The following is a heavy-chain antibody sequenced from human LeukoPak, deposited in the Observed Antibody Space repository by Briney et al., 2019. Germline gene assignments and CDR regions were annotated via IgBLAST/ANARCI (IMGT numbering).Heavy chain of an antibody. D-gene: IGHD6-13*01. CDR3: ATVIAAAGTGVQFDY. V-gene: IGHV1-24*01. CDR2: FDPEDGET. CDR1: GYTLTELS. Sequence: ASVKVSCKVSGYTLTELSMHWVRQAPGKGLEWMGGFDPEDGETIYAQKFQGRVTMTEDTSTDTAYMELSGLRSEDTAVYYCATVIAAAGTGVQFDYWGQGTLVTVSS. J-gene: IGHJ4*02.